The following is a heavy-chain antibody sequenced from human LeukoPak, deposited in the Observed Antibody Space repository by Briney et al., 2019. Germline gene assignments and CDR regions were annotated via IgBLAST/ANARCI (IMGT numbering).Heavy chain of an antibody. CDR2: ISNSGSNR. V-gene: IGHV3-48*03. J-gene: IGHJ6*03. CDR1: GFTFSSYE. D-gene: IGHD5-12*01. CDR3: AKANSGYGGYYYMDV. Sequence: GGSLRLSCVGSGFTFSSYEMNWVRQAPGKGLEWISFISNSGSNRYYLDSVKGRFTISRDNSKNTLYLQMNSLRAEDTAVYYCAKANSGYGGYYYMDVWGKGTTVTVSS.